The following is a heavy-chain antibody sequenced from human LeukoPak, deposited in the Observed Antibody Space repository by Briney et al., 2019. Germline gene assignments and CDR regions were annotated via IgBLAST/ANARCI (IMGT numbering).Heavy chain of an antibody. D-gene: IGHD1-26*01. CDR1: GGSISSSGYY. CDR3: ARVSGSYPDAFDI. J-gene: IGHJ3*02. Sequence: SETLSLTCTVSGGSISSSGYYWGWVRQPPGKGLEWIGSIFYSGSTYYNPSLKSRVTISVDTSKNQFSLKLSSVTAADTAVYYCARVSGSYPDAFDIWGQGTMVTVSS. V-gene: IGHV4-39*01. CDR2: IFYSGST.